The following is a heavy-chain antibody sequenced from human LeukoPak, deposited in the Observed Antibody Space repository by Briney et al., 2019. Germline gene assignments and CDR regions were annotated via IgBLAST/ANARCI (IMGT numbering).Heavy chain of an antibody. CDR3: ARDISSWYYGNYYGMDV. J-gene: IGHJ6*02. V-gene: IGHV4-4*07. CDR2: IYTSGST. D-gene: IGHD6-13*01. Sequence: SETLSLTCTVSGGSISSHYWSWIRQPAGKGLEWIGRIYTSGSTNYNPSLKSRVTMSVDTSKNQFSLKLSSVTAADTAVYYCARDISSWYYGNYYGMDVWGQGTTVTVSS. CDR1: GGSISSHY.